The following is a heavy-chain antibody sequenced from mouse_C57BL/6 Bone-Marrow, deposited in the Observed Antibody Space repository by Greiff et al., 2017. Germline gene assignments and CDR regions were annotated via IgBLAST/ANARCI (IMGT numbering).Heavy chain of an antibody. Sequence: EVQLQQSGPGLVKPSPSLSLSCSVTGYSITSGYYWNWIRQFPGNKLEWMGYISYDGSNNYNPALKNRISFTRDTSTNQFFLKLNSVTTEDTATYYCARGQRGFAYWGQGTLVTVSA. CDR2: ISYDGSN. CDR3: ARGQRGFAY. V-gene: IGHV3-6*01. D-gene: IGHD3-3*01. CDR1: GYSITSGYY. J-gene: IGHJ3*01.